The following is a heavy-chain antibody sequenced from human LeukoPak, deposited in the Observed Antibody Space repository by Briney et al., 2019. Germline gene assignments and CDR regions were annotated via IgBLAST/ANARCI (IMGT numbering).Heavy chain of an antibody. CDR2: IYYSGST. CDR3: ARGADSSGYYSIFYFDY. Sequence: SETLSLTCTVSGGSISSYCWNWIRQPPGKGLEWIGYIYYSGSTNYNPSLKSRVTISVDTSKNQFSLKLSSVTAADTAVYYCARGADSSGYYSIFYFDYWGQGTLVTVSS. V-gene: IGHV4-59*01. D-gene: IGHD3-22*01. CDR1: GGSISSYC. J-gene: IGHJ4*02.